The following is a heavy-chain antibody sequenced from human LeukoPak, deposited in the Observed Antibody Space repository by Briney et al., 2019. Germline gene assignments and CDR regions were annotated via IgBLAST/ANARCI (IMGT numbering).Heavy chain of an antibody. J-gene: IGHJ4*02. D-gene: IGHD1-26*01. Sequence: TGGSLRLSCAATGFTFDDHGMSWVRQAPGKGLEWVSTINWNGGSTGYADSVKGRFSISRDNAKDSLYLQMNSLGAEDTALYYCARTRYSSGNYFDCWGQGTLVTVSS. V-gene: IGHV3-20*04. CDR1: GFTFDDHG. CDR3: ARTRYSSGNYFDC. CDR2: INWNGGST.